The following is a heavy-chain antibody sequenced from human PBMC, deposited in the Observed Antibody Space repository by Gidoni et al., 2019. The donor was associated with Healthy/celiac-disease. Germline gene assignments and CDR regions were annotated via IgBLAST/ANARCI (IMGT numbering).Heavy chain of an antibody. Sequence: QVTLRESGPALVKPTQTLTLTCTFSGYSLSTSGMCVSWIRQPPGKALEWLALIDWDYDKYYSTSLKTRLTISKDTFKNQVVLTMTNMDPVDTATYYCARLIVGATRGDFDYWGQGTLVTVSS. CDR3: ARLIVGATRGDFDY. J-gene: IGHJ4*02. D-gene: IGHD1-26*01. CDR1: GYSLSTSGMC. CDR2: IDWDYDK. V-gene: IGHV2-70*01.